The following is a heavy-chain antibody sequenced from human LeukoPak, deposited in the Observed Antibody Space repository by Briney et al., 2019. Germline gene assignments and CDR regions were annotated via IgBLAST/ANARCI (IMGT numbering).Heavy chain of an antibody. J-gene: IGHJ4*02. D-gene: IGHD2-15*01. V-gene: IGHV1-8*01. Sequence: ASVKVSCKASGYTFTSYDINWVRQATGQGLEWMGWMNPNSGYTDYAQKFQGRVTMTRNTSIRTAYMELSSLRSEDTAVYYCARGQGVVAPIDYWGQGTLVTVSS. CDR1: GYTFTSYD. CDR3: ARGQGVVAPIDY. CDR2: MNPNSGYT.